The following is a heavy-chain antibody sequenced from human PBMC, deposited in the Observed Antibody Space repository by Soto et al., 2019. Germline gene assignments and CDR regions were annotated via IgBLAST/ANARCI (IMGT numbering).Heavy chain of an antibody. V-gene: IGHV1-3*01. CDR3: AREGGPGGGWVPDLDY. CDR1: GYTFTSYA. Sequence: QVQLVQSGAEVKKPGASVKVSCKASGYTFTSYAMHWVRQAPGQRLEWMGWINAGNGNTKYSQKFQGRVTITRDTSASTAYMELSSLRSEDTAVYYCAREGGPGGGWVPDLDYWGQGTLVTVSS. CDR2: INAGNGNT. J-gene: IGHJ4*02. D-gene: IGHD6-19*01.